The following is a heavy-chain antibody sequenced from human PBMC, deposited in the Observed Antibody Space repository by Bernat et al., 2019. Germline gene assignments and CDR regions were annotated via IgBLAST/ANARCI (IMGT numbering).Heavy chain of an antibody. CDR3: ARGLFGPAARFGAFDI. J-gene: IGHJ3*02. CDR1: GGSFSGYY. Sequence: QVQLQQWGAGLLKPSETLSLTCAVYGGSFSGYYWSWIRQPPGKGLEWIGEINHSGSTNHNPSLKSRVTISVDTSKNQFSLKLSSVTAADTAVCYCARGLFGPAARFGAFDIWGQGTMVTVSS. CDR2: INHSGST. V-gene: IGHV4-34*01. D-gene: IGHD2-2*01.